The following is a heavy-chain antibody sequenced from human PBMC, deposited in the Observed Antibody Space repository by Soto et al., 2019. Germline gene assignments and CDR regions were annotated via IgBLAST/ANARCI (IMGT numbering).Heavy chain of an antibody. J-gene: IGHJ5*02. V-gene: IGHV1-18*01. D-gene: IGHD3-3*01. CDR1: GYTFTSYG. CDR2: ISAYNGNT. Sequence: ASVKVSCKASGYTFTSYGISWVRQAPGQGLEWMGWISAYNGNTNYAQKLQGRVTITTDTSTSTAYMELRSLRSDDTAVYYCARVRPVVTIFGVVHLQVSDNWFAPSGQGTLVTVSS. CDR3: ARVRPVVTIFGVVHLQVSDNWFAP.